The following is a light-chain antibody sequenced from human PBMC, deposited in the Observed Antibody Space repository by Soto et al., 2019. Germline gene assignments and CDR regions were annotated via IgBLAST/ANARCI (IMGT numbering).Light chain of an antibody. J-gene: IGKJ1*01. CDR3: QHDVSCPPET. Sequence: EIVMTQSPAALSVSPGERATLSCRASQSVSSRLAWYQQKRGQAPRLLIYGASSRATGIPDRFSGSGSGTEFTLTISSLLSEDCAHTYWQHDVSCPPETFGQRTRPDIK. CDR1: QSVSSR. V-gene: IGKV3-15*01. CDR2: GAS.